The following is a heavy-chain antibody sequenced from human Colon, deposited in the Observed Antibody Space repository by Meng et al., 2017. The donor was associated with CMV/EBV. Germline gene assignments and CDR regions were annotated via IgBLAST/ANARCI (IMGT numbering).Heavy chain of an antibody. CDR3: VHRSYSGQDDY. CDR1: GFSFTTDKAG. J-gene: IGHJ4*02. Sequence: ITLSESGPQRVKPTKTLPLTCPFSGFSFTTDKAGVGWIRHPPGKALEWLALIYWDDDTRYSPSLKTRLTITRDTSKNQVILTMTNMDPADTATYYCVHRSYSGQDDYWGQGALVTVSS. CDR2: IYWDDDT. D-gene: IGHD5-12*01. V-gene: IGHV2-5*02.